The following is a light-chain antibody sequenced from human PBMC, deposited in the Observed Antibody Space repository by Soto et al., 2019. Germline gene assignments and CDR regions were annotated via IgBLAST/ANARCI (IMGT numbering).Light chain of an antibody. Sequence: DIQMTQSPSTLSASVGDRVTITCRASQSISSRLAWYQQRPGKAPKILIYHASNLESGVPSRFSASGSGTEFTLTISSLKPDDFATYYCQQYNSYSLTFGGGTKVDIK. J-gene: IGKJ4*01. V-gene: IGKV1-5*01. CDR2: HAS. CDR1: QSISSR. CDR3: QQYNSYSLT.